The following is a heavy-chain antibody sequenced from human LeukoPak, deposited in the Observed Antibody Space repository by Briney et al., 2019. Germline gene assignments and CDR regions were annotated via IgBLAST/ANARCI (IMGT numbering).Heavy chain of an antibody. CDR1: GGSISSYY. CDR2: IYTSGST. D-gene: IGHD4-17*01. J-gene: IGHJ6*02. CDR3: ARMQTTVTPYYYYGMDV. Sequence: SETLSLTCTVSGGSISSYYWSWIRQPAGKGLEWIGRIYTSGSTNYNPSLKSRVTISVDTSKTQFSLKLSSVTAADTAVYYCARMQTTVTPYYYYGMDVWGQGTTVTVSS. V-gene: IGHV4-4*07.